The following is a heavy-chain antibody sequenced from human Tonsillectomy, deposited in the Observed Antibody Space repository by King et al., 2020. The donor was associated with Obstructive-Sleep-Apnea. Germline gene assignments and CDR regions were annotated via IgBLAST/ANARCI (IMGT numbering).Heavy chain of an antibody. D-gene: IGHD3-9*01. J-gene: IGHJ4*02. CDR1: GFTFNSYS. V-gene: IGHV3-48*04. Sequence: VQLVESGGGLVQPGGSLRLSCAASGFTFNSYSMNWVRQAPGKGLEWVSYISSSSNTIYYADSVKGRFTISRDNAKNSLYLQMNSLRAEDTAVYYCASSGDILTGYYFDYWGQGTLVTVSS. CDR3: ASSGDILTGYYFDY. CDR2: ISSSSNTI.